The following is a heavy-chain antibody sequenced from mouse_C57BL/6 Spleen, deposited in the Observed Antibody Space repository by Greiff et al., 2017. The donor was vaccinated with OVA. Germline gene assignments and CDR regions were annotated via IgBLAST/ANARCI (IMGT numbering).Heavy chain of an antibody. CDR3: ARAALYYYGLDY. J-gene: IGHJ2*01. CDR1: GYSFTGYY. V-gene: IGHV1-42*01. D-gene: IGHD1-1*01. CDR2: INPSTGGT. Sequence: VQLQQSGPELVKPGASVKISCKASGYSFTGYYMNWVKQSPEKSLEWIGEINPSTGGTTYNQKFKAKATLTVDKSSSTAYMQLKSLTSEDSAVYYCARAALYYYGLDYWGQGTTLTVSS.